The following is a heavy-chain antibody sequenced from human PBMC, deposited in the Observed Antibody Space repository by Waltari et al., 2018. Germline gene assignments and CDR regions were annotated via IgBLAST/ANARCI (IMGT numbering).Heavy chain of an antibody. J-gene: IGHJ3*02. V-gene: IGHV1-69-2*01. CDR1: GSTFNDYY. CDR3: ATEVREGAFDI. Sequence: EVHLVQSGAAVQKPGATVKIPCTVSGSTFNDYYMPLVQQAPGKGLEWMGLVDPEDGETIYAEKFQGRVTITADTPTDTADMELSSLRSEDTAVYYCATEVREGAFDIWGQGTMVTVSS. CDR2: VDPEDGET.